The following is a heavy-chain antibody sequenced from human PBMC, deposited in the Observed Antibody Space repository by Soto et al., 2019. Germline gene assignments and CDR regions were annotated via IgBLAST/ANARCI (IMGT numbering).Heavy chain of an antibody. Sequence: QVTLKESGPVLVKPTETLTLTCTVSGFSLSNARMGVSWIRQPPGKALEWLAHIFSNDEKSYSTSLKSRLTIPKDTSKSQLALTMTNMDPVDTATYYCARVKMATISAYYYYGMDVWGQGTTVTVSS. V-gene: IGHV2-26*01. CDR1: GFSLSNARMG. J-gene: IGHJ6*02. CDR2: IFSNDEK. D-gene: IGHD5-12*01. CDR3: ARVKMATISAYYYYGMDV.